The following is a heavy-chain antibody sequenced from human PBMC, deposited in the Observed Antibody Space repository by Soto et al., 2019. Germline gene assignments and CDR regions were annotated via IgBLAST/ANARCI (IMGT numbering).Heavy chain of an antibody. CDR1: GGTFSSYA. Sequence: SVKVSCKASGGTFSSYAISWVRQAPGQGLEWMGGIIPIFGTANYAQKFQGRVTITADKSTSTAYMELSSLRSEDTAVYYCARGKGIGYSYGNDAFDIWGQGTMVTV. J-gene: IGHJ3*02. CDR3: ARGKGIGYSYGNDAFDI. CDR2: IIPIFGTA. D-gene: IGHD5-18*01. V-gene: IGHV1-69*06.